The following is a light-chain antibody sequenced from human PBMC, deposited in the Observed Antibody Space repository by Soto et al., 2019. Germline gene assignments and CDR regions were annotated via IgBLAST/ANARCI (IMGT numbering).Light chain of an antibody. CDR3: SSYTRGSTLV. V-gene: IGLV2-14*01. Sequence: QSALTQPASVSGSPGQSITISCTGTSSDVGGYNYVSWYQQHPDKAPKLMIYEVSNRPSGVSNRFSGSKSGNTASLTISGLLSEDEGNYYCSSYTRGSTLVFGGGTKLTVL. J-gene: IGLJ3*02. CDR2: EVS. CDR1: SSDVGGYNY.